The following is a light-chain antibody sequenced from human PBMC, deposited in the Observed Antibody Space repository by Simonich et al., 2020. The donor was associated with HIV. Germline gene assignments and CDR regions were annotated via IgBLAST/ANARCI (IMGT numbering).Light chain of an antibody. V-gene: IGKV3-15*01. Sequence: EIVMTQSPATLSVSPGERAPLSCRASQSVSSNLAWYQQKPGQAPRLLIYDSSTRATGIPARFSGSGSATEFTLTISSLQSEDFVLYYCQQYNNWPYTFGQGTKLEIK. J-gene: IGKJ2*01. CDR2: DSS. CDR3: QQYNNWPYT. CDR1: QSVSSN.